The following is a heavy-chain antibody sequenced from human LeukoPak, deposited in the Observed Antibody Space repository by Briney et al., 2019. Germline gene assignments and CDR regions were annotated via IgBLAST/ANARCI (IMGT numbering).Heavy chain of an antibody. CDR3: ARGADRWLRRYNWFDP. D-gene: IGHD5-24*01. V-gene: IGHV1-69*05. J-gene: IGHJ5*02. Sequence: SVKVSCKASGGTFSSYAISWVRQAPGQGLEWMGGIIPIFGTANYAQKFQGRVTITTDESTSTAYMELSSLRSEDTAVYYCARGADRWLRRYNWFDPWGQGTLVTVSS. CDR1: GGTFSSYA. CDR2: IIPIFGTA.